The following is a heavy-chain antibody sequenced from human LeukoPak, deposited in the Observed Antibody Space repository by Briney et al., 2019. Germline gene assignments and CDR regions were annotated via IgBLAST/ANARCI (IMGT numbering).Heavy chain of an antibody. J-gene: IGHJ4*02. V-gene: IGHV6-1*01. D-gene: IGHD1-26*01. CDR1: GDSVSSNTAA. Sequence: PSQTLSLTCAVSGDSVSSNTAAWNWIRQSPSRGLEWLGRTYYRSKWYNDYAASVRSRITINPDTSKNHFSLHLKFVTPEDSAVYYCARGPQPWERGFDYWGQGSLVTVSS. CDR3: ARGPQPWERGFDY. CDR2: TYYRSKWYN.